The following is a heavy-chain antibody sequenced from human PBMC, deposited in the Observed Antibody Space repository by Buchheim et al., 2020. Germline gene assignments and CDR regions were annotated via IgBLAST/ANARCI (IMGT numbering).Heavy chain of an antibody. CDR1: GGSVSSGSYY. Sequence: QVQLQESGPGLVKPSETLSLTCTVSGGSVSSGSYYWGWIRQPPGKGLEWIGSIYYSGSTYYNPSLKSRVTISVDTSKNQFSLKLSSVTAADTAVYYCARIPLWFGELPMYYFDYWGQGTL. J-gene: IGHJ4*02. V-gene: IGHV4-39*01. CDR3: ARIPLWFGELPMYYFDY. CDR2: IYYSGST. D-gene: IGHD3-10*01.